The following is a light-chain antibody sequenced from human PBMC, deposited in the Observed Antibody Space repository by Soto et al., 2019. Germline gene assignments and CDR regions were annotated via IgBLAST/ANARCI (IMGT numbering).Light chain of an antibody. J-gene: IGLJ3*02. CDR3: TSYSRYRVLV. CDR1: SSDIGGYKY. Sequence: QSALAQSASVSGSLGQSITISCTGTSSDIGGYKYVSWYQQHPGKAPKLIIFEVSNRPSGVSDRFSGSNSGNTASLTISGLQADDEADYYCTSYSRYRVLVFGGGTKVTVL. V-gene: IGLV2-14*01. CDR2: EVS.